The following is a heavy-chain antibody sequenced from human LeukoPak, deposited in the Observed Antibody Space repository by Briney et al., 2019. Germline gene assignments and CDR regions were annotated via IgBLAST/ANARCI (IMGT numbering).Heavy chain of an antibody. CDR1: GFTFSSYE. J-gene: IGHJ4*02. D-gene: IGHD2-8*01. Sequence: GGSLRLSCAASGFTFSSYEMNWVRQAPGKGLEWVSYISISGSNRYYADSVKGRFTISRDNTKNSLYLQMNSLRAEDTAIYYCAGPFNGAGESNTLQYWGQGALVIVSS. CDR3: AGPFNGAGESNTLQY. CDR2: ISISGSNR. V-gene: IGHV3-48*03.